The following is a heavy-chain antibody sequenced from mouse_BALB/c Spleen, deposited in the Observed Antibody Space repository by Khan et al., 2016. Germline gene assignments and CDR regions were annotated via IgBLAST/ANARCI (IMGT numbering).Heavy chain of an antibody. V-gene: IGHV5-17*02. CDR2: ISSGSSAI. Sequence: EVELVESGGGLVQPGGSRKLSCAASGFTFSSFGMHWVRQAPEKGLEWVAFISSGSSAIYYAATVKGRFTISRDNPKNTLFLQMTSLSAEDTAMYYCGRGDYWGQGTTLTVSS. CDR1: GFTFSSFG. J-gene: IGHJ2*01. CDR3: GRGDY.